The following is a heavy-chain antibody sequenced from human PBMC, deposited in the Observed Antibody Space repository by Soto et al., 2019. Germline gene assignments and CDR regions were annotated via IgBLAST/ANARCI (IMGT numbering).Heavy chain of an antibody. CDR3: VRGGGGGLFDP. J-gene: IGHJ5*02. Sequence: GGSLRLPCAGSGFTFGDSYMSWIRQAPGKGLEWLSYISPGSRYPAYADSVKGRFTISRDNAKRSLYLQMMSLTAEDTAIYYCVRGGGGGLFDPWGQGTMVTVSS. D-gene: IGHD2-15*01. CDR1: GFTFGDSY. CDR2: ISPGSRYP. V-gene: IGHV3-11*06.